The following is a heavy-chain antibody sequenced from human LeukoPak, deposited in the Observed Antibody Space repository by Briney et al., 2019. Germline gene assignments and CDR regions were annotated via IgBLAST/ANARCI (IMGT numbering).Heavy chain of an antibody. CDR2: ISSSGSTI. D-gene: IGHD3-10*01. Sequence: GSLRLSCAASGFTFSSYEMNWVRQAPGKGLEWVSYISSSGSTIYYADSVKGRFTISRDNSKNTLYLQMNSLRAEDTAVYYCANYGGVITKDAFDIWGQGTMVTVSS. CDR1: GFTFSSYE. V-gene: IGHV3-48*03. J-gene: IGHJ3*02. CDR3: ANYGGVITKDAFDI.